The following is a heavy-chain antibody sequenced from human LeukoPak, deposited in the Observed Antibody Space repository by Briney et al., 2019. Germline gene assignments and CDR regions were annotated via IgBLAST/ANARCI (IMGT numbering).Heavy chain of an antibody. CDR3: AKDGRAYCGCDCRFYFDY. CDR1: GFTFSGYG. D-gene: IGHD2-21*02. CDR2: IQYDGSNK. Sequence: GESLRLSCAASGFTFSGYGIHWVRQAPGKGLEWVAFIQYDGSNKYYEDSVTRRFTISRDHPNNTLYLQMTSLTAEDTAVYYCAKDGRAYCGCDCRFYFDYWGQGTLLTVSS. J-gene: IGHJ4*02. V-gene: IGHV3-30*02.